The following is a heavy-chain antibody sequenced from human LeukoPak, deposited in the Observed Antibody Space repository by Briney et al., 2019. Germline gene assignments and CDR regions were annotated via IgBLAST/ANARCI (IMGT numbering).Heavy chain of an antibody. Sequence: SETLSLTCAVYGGSFSGYYWSWIRQPPGKGLEWIGEINHSGSTNYNPSLKSRVTISLDTSKNHFSLRLSSVTAADTAVYYCARDREVGATGYYFDYWGQGTLVTVSS. CDR3: ARDREVGATGYYFDY. CDR2: INHSGST. J-gene: IGHJ4*02. CDR1: GGSFSGYY. V-gene: IGHV4-34*01. D-gene: IGHD1-26*01.